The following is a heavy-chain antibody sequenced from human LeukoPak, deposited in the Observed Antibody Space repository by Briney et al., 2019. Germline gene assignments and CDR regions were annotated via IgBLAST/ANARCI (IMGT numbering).Heavy chain of an antibody. Sequence: SETLSLTCAVYGGSFSAYYWSWIRQPPGKGLEWIGEINHSGSTNYNPSLKSRVTISVDTSKNQFSLKLSSVTAADTAVYYCARGRYDILTGYSPHDYWGQGTLVTVSS. CDR1: GGSFSAYY. CDR3: ARGRYDILTGYSPHDY. V-gene: IGHV4-34*01. CDR2: INHSGST. D-gene: IGHD3-9*01. J-gene: IGHJ4*02.